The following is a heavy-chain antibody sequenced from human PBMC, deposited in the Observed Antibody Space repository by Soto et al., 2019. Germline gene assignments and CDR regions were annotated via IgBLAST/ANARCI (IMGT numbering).Heavy chain of an antibody. D-gene: IGHD2-21*02. CDR2: IRSGRDT. V-gene: IGHV3-21*01. CDR3: AREETAWPLAYGLDV. CDR1: CFTFSNYY. J-gene: IGHJ6*02. Sequence: PGGSLRLSCAVSCFTFSNYYIHWVRQAPGKGLEWVSSIRSGRDTFYADSVKGRFSISRDDATSSVSLQMNSLRGEDTAVYFCAREETAWPLAYGLDVWGQGTTVTVSS.